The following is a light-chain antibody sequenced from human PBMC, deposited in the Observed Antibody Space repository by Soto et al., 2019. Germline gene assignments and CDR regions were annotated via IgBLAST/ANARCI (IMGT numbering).Light chain of an antibody. Sequence: DIVMTQTPLSLPVTLGQAASISCRSSQSLVHSNGNTYFSWLQQRPGQPPRLLIYKISDRLSGVPDRFSGSGAETDFTLQISRVEAEDIGVYYCMQGSQYPITFGQGTRLEIK. V-gene: IGKV2-24*01. CDR1: QSLVHSNGNTY. CDR2: KIS. J-gene: IGKJ5*01. CDR3: MQGSQYPIT.